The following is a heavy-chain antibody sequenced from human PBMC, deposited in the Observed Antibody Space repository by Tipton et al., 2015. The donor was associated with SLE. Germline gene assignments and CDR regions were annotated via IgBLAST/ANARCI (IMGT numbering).Heavy chain of an antibody. J-gene: IGHJ6*02. CDR1: GGPISITNYY. V-gene: IGHV4-39*07. CDR3: ARKSFGSGSLPDFYFYGMDV. D-gene: IGHD3-10*01. CDR2: IYYSGST. Sequence: GLVKPSETLSLTCTVSGGPISITNYYWGWIRQPPGKGLEWIGTIYYSGSTYYNPSLESRVTISVDMSRSQFSLKLSSVTAADTAVYYCARKSFGSGSLPDFYFYGMDVWGQGTMVTVSS.